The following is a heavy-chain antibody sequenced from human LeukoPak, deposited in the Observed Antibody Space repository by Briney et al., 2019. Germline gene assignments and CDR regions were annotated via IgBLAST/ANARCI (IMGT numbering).Heavy chain of an antibody. Sequence: SETLSLTCTVSGGSISSYYWSWIRQPPGKGLEWIGYIYYSGSTNYNPSLKSRVTISVDTSKNQFSLRLSSVTAADTAVYYCARGPDWEYYFDSWGQGTLVTVSS. D-gene: IGHD3-9*01. CDR1: GGSISSYY. CDR3: ARGPDWEYYFDS. CDR2: IYYSGST. J-gene: IGHJ4*02. V-gene: IGHV4-59*01.